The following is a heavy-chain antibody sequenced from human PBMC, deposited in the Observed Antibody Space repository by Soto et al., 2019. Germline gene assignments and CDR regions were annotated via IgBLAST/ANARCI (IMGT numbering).Heavy chain of an antibody. CDR1: GYTFTGYY. Sequence: ASVKVSCKASGYTFTGYYMHWVRQAPGQGLEWMGWINPNSGGTNYAQKFQGWVTMTRDTSISTAYMELSRLRSDDTAMYYCARVALEEAFDIWGQGTMVTVSS. CDR3: ARVALEEAFDI. CDR2: INPNSGGT. J-gene: IGHJ3*02. V-gene: IGHV1-2*04.